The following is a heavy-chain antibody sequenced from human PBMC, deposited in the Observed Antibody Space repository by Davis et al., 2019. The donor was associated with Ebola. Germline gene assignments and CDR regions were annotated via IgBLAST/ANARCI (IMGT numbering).Heavy chain of an antibody. CDR1: GLTISNNY. Sequence: PGGSLRLSCAALWTASGLTISNNYMSWVRQAPGKGMEWVSVIYSGGSTYYADSVKGRFTISRDNSKNTLYLQMNSLRAEDTAVYYCARYFDYWGQGTLVTVSS. V-gene: IGHV3-53*01. CDR3: ARYFDY. CDR2: IYSGGST. J-gene: IGHJ4*02.